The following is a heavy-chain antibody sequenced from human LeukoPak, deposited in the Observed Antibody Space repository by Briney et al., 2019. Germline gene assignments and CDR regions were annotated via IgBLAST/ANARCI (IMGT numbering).Heavy chain of an antibody. Sequence: GGSLILSCAASGFTFSRFWMSWVRQAPDKGLEWVANINEDGSEAYYVDSVKGRFTISRDNPKNSVSLQMNSLRAEDTALYYCARREWRRHERTGYYAFDAWGQGTLVTVSS. CDR2: INEDGSEA. V-gene: IGHV3-7*01. CDR3: ARREWRRHERTGYYAFDA. CDR1: GFTFSRFW. D-gene: IGHD1-26*01. J-gene: IGHJ5*02.